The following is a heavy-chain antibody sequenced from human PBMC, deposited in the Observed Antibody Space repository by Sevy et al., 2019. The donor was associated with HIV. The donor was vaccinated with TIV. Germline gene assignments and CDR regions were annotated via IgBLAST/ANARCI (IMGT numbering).Heavy chain of an antibody. V-gene: IGHV3-23*01. CDR1: GFTFSTYT. CDR2: ITPDDT. Sequence: GGSLRLSCTASGFTFSTYTLTWVRQAPGKGLEWVSSITPDDTHYADSVRGRFIVSRDNSKNTLYLQMDSLTVDDTAVYYCARDAQTWRGPWYGTSGADRWGQGTLVTVSS. D-gene: IGHD1-1*01. J-gene: IGHJ5*02. CDR3: ARDAQTWRGPWYGTSGADR.